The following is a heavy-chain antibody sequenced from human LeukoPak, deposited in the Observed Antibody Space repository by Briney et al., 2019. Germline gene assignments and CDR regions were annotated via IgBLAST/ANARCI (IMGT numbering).Heavy chain of an antibody. D-gene: IGHD3-22*01. V-gene: IGHV3-23*01. CDR3: ANSGNYYDASGHEH. CDR2: ISGSGVES. CDR1: GFSYISYA. Sequence: GGSLRLSCAASGFSYISYAMSWVRQPPGKGLEWVSGISGSGVESFYADSVKGRFTISRDNSRNTLYLQMNSLRVEDTAVYYCANSGNYYDASGHEHWGNVAMVTVSS. J-gene: IGHJ6*04.